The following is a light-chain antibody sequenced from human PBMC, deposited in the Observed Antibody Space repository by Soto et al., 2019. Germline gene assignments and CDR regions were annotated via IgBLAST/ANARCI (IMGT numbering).Light chain of an antibody. CDR1: SSNIGAGFD. V-gene: IGLV1-40*01. J-gene: IGLJ1*01. CDR3: QSYDSRLSEYV. CDR2: ANT. Sequence: QSALTQPPSLSGAPGQRVTISCTGSSSNIGAGFDVHWYQQVPGTAPRLLINANTNRPSGVPDRFSGSKSGTSASLAITGLKHEDEADYFCQSYDSRLSEYVFGSGTKVT.